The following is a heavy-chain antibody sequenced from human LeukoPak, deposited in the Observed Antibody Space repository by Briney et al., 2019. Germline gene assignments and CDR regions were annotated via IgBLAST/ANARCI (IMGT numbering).Heavy chain of an antibody. J-gene: IGHJ4*02. CDR2: INHSGST. D-gene: IGHD3-22*01. CDR3: ARASITMIVVAYFDY. V-gene: IGHV4-34*01. Sequence: SETLSLTCSVSGDSISNYYCSWIRQPPGKGLEWIGEINHSGSTNYNPSLKSRVTISVDTSKNQFSLKLSSVTAADTAVYYCARASITMIVVAYFDYWGQGTLVTVSS. CDR1: GDSISNYY.